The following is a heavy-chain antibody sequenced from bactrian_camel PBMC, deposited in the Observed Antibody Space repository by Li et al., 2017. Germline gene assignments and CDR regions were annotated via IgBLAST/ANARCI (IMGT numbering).Heavy chain of an antibody. V-gene: IGHV3S6*01. Sequence: HVQLVESGGDLVQPGGSLRLACAASGITFDSVWMFWVRQAPGKGLEWVSAIRSDGADIYYADSMKGRFTISKDNAKSSLYLQMNNLKPEDTAMYYCAAGHWFQCGLTGPPEYPYWGQGTQVTVS. D-gene: IGHD8*01. CDR1: GITFDSVW. J-gene: IGHJ4*01. CDR3: AAGHWFQCGLTGPPEYPY. CDR2: IRSDGADI.